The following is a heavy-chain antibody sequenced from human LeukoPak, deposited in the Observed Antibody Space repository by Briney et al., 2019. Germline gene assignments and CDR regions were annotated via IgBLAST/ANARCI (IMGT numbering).Heavy chain of an antibody. CDR1: GFTFRRYA. Sequence: PGGSLRLSCAASGFTFRRYAMNWVRQAPGKGLEWVSGISDTSVNRHFADSVKGRFTISRDNSKNTLYLQMNSLRAEDTAVYYCARDIAATGTSSGYWGQGTLVIVSS. CDR2: ISDTSVNR. CDR3: ARDIAATGTSSGY. V-gene: IGHV3-23*01. D-gene: IGHD6-13*01. J-gene: IGHJ4*02.